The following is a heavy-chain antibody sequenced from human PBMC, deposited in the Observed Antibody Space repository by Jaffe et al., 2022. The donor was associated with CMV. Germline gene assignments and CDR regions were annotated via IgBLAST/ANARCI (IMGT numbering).Heavy chain of an antibody. D-gene: IGHD5-12*01. CDR1: GDSISNTNTYS. J-gene: IGHJ4*02. V-gene: IGHV4-39*01. CDR3: ARLFRSGGYGGLNVDN. CDR2: MYYGAST. Sequence: QLQLQESGPGLVKASDTVSLTCTVSGDSISNTNTYSWGWIRQPPGKGLEWVARMYYGASTYYNPFLKSRVTMSVDTSKNQFSLKLSSVTAADTAVYYCARLFRSGGYGGLNVDNWGPGALVTVSS.